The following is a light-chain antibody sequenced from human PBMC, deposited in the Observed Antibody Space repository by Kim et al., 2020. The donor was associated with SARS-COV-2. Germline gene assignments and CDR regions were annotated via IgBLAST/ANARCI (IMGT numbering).Light chain of an antibody. V-gene: IGKV3-20*01. CDR1: QSVANRY. CDR2: GAF. J-gene: IGKJ1*01. Sequence: SPGERATLACWASQSVANRYLAWYQQKPGQAPRLLIYGAFSRATGVPDWFSGSGSGTDFTLTISRLESEDFAVYYCQQYGSSPGTFGQGTKVDIK. CDR3: QQYGSSPGT.